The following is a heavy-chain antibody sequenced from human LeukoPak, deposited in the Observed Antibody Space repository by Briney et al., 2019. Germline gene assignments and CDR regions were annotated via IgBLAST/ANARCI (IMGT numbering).Heavy chain of an antibody. V-gene: IGHV1-2*02. Sequence: ASVKVSCKASGYTFTDYYLRWVRQAPGQGFEWMGWINPNSGDTNYAQKFQGRVTMTRDTSISTAHMEMSRLRSDDTAVYYCARANFLYCSSTTCLLDYWGQGTLVTVSS. D-gene: IGHD2-2*01. CDR3: ARANFLYCSSTTCLLDY. J-gene: IGHJ4*02. CDR2: INPNSGDT. CDR1: GYTFTDYY.